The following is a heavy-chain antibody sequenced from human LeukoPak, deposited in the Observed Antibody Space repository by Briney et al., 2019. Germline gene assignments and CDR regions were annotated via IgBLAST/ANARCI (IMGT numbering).Heavy chain of an antibody. CDR1: GGSISSGGYY. J-gene: IGHJ6*02. V-gene: IGHV4-31*03. Sequence: SETLSLTCTVSGGSISSGGYYWSWIRQHPGKGLEWIGCIYYSGSTYYDPSLKSRVTISVDTSKNQFSLNLSSVTAADTAVYYCARDRTVTSPGSYYYYGMDVWGQGTTVTVSS. CDR2: IYYSGST. D-gene: IGHD4-17*01. CDR3: ARDRTVTSPGSYYYYGMDV.